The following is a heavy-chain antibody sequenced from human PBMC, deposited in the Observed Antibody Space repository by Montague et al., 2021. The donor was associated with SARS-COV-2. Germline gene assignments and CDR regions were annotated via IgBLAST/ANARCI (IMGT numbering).Heavy chain of an antibody. V-gene: IGHV4-31*03. CDR1: GDSISGSRHF. CDR2: IYHTGTT. J-gene: IGHJ4*02. D-gene: IGHD3-10*01. CDR3: ARGVSYGSGFLSE. Sequence: TLSLTCNVSGDSISGSRHFWNWIRQHPGMGLEWIGYIYHTGTTHYRPSLKSRATLSVDISQNRFSLKLNSMTAADTAIYYCARGVSYGSGFLSEWGPGTLVIVSS.